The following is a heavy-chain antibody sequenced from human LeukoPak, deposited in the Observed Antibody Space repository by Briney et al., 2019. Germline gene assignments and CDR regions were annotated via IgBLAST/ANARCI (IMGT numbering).Heavy chain of an antibody. CDR3: ARELSYDFWSGYPKNWFDP. Sequence: SETLSLTCTVSGGSISSSSYYWGWIRQPPGKGLEWIGSIYYSGGTYYNPSLKSRVTISVDTSKNQFSLKLSSVTAADTAVYYCARELSYDFWSGYPKNWFDPWGQGTLVTVSS. J-gene: IGHJ5*02. D-gene: IGHD3-3*01. CDR1: GGSISSSSYY. CDR2: IYYSGGT. V-gene: IGHV4-39*07.